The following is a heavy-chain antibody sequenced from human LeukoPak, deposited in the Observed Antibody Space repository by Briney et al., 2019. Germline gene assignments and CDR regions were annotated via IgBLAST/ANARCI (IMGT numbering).Heavy chain of an antibody. CDR3: ARGLRDGAFDI. J-gene: IGHJ3*02. Sequence: AAVKVSCKASGYTFTNHDINWVRQGPGQGIEWVGWVNANSGTTAYAQKFQGRVTITRNTSISTAYMELSSLRSEDTAVYYCARGLRDGAFDIWGQGTMVTVSS. CDR2: VNANSGTT. CDR1: GYTFTNHD. V-gene: IGHV1-8*01.